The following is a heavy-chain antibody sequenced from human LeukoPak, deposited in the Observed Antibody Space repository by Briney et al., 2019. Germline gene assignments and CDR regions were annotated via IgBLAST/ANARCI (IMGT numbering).Heavy chain of an antibody. Sequence: GGSLRLSCAASGFTFSSYGMHWVRQAPGKGLEWVTIISYAGNNKYYADSVKGRFTISRDNAKNSLYLQMNSLRAEDTAVYYCAELGITMIGGVWGKGTTVTISS. J-gene: IGHJ6*04. D-gene: IGHD3-10*02. CDR2: ISYAGNNK. V-gene: IGHV3-30*03. CDR1: GFTFSSYG. CDR3: AELGITMIGGV.